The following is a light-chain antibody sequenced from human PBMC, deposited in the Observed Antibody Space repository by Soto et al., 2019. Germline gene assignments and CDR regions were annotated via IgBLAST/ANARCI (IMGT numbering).Light chain of an antibody. Sequence: DIQMTQSPSTLSASVGDRVTITCRAGQAVSDYLNWYQHKPGKAPKLLIYSASTLQSGVPSRFSGSGSGTDFTLTITSLQPEDFATYYCQQSYSTRITFGQGTRLEIK. CDR3: QQSYSTRIT. CDR1: QAVSDY. J-gene: IGKJ5*01. CDR2: SAS. V-gene: IGKV1-39*01.